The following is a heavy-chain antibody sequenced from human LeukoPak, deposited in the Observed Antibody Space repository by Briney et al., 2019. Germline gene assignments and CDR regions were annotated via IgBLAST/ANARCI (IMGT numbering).Heavy chain of an antibody. Sequence: KPSETLSLTCTVSGGSISTSNYYWGWIRQPPGKGLEWIGNIFYSGSTYYNPSLKSRVTISVDTSKNQFSLKLSSVTAADTAVYYCARTRSIYYDSDYWGQGTLVTVSS. D-gene: IGHD3-22*01. CDR3: ARTRSIYYDSDY. V-gene: IGHV4-39*01. CDR1: GGSISTSNYY. CDR2: IFYSGST. J-gene: IGHJ4*02.